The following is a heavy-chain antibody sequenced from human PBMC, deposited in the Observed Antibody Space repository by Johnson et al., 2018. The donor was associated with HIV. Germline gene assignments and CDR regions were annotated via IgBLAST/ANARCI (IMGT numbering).Heavy chain of an antibody. CDR3: ARDRGGYSYGYDSDAFDI. D-gene: IGHD5-18*01. V-gene: IGHV3-30*04. Sequence: QMLLVESGGGVVRPGGSLRLSCAASGFTFSSYAMHWVRQAPGKGLEWVAVISYDGSNKYYADSVKGRFTISRDNSKNTLYLQMNSLRAEDTAVYYCARDRGGYSYGYDSDAFDIWGQGTMVTVSS. CDR1: GFTFSSYA. CDR2: ISYDGSNK. J-gene: IGHJ3*02.